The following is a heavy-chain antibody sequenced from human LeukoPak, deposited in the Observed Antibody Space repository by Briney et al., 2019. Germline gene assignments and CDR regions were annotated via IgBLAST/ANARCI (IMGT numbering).Heavy chain of an antibody. V-gene: IGHV3-30*04. CDR2: ISYDGSNK. CDR3: ARDSGAAAPRIDAFDI. J-gene: IGHJ3*02. D-gene: IGHD6-13*01. CDR1: GFTFSSYA. Sequence: GGSLRLSCAASGFTFSSYAMHWARQAPGKGLEWVAVISYDGSNKYYADSVKGRFTISRDNAKNSLYLQMNSLRAEDTAVYYCARDSGAAAPRIDAFDIWGQGTMVTVSS.